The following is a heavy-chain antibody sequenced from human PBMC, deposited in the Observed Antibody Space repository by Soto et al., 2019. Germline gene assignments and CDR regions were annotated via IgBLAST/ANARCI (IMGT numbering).Heavy chain of an antibody. CDR3: TSFPGCSGGSCHSFDY. D-gene: IGHD2-15*01. J-gene: IGHJ4*02. CDR1: GFTFSGSA. CDR2: IRSKANSYAT. Sequence: EVQLVESGGGLVQPGGSLKLSCAASGFTFSGSAMHWVRQASGKGLEWVGRIRSKANSYATAYAASVKGRFTISRDDSKNTAYLQMNSLKTEDTAVYYCTSFPGCSGGSCHSFDYWGQGTLVTVSS. V-gene: IGHV3-73*02.